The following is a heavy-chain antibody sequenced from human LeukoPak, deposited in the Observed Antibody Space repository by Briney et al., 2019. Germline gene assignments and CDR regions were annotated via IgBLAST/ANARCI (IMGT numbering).Heavy chain of an antibody. Sequence: PGGSLRLSCAASGFTFSSYSMNWVRQAPGKGLEWVSYISSSSSTIYYADSVKGRFTISRDKAKNSLYLQMNSLRAEDTALYYCARVGYCSSTSCSFFDYWGQGTLVTVSS. J-gene: IGHJ4*02. CDR1: GFTFSSYS. CDR3: ARVGYCSSTSCSFFDY. D-gene: IGHD2-2*03. CDR2: ISSSSSTI. V-gene: IGHV3-48*01.